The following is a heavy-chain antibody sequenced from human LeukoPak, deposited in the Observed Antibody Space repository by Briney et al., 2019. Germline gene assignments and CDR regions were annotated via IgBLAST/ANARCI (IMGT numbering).Heavy chain of an antibody. CDR3: ARFAADYSSSWYDYYYYYYYMDV. Sequence: GGSLGLSCAGSGFTFSSYGMTWVRQAPGKGLEWVSSISGSGGSTFYAYSVKGRFTISRDNSKNTLYLQMNSLRAEDTAVYYCARFAADYSSSWYDYYYYYYYMDVWGKGTTVTVSS. D-gene: IGHD6-13*01. V-gene: IGHV3-23*01. J-gene: IGHJ6*03. CDR1: GFTFSSYG. CDR2: ISGSGGST.